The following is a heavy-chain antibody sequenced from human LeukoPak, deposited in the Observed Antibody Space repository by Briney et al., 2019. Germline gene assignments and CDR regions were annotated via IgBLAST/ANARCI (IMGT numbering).Heavy chain of an antibody. CDR3: TRYNNDHFDY. V-gene: IGHV3-33*01. CDR2: IAYDGSRA. Sequence: GGSPRLSCAGSGFTFGGYGMHWFRQTPGKGLEWVAVIAYDGSRAFYADSVKGRFTISRDNSKNTMSVQMDDLRAEDTAVYYCTRYNNDHFDYWGQGTLVTVSS. D-gene: IGHD1-14*01. J-gene: IGHJ4*02. CDR1: GFTFGGYG.